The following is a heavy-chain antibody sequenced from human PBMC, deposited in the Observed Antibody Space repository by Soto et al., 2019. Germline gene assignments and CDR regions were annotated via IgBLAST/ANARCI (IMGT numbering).Heavy chain of an antibody. CDR1: GFTFNNYA. CDR2: ISGGGGNT. Sequence: LLLESGGGLVQPGGSLRLSCVVSGFTFNNYAMTWVRQASGKGLEWVSTISGGGGNTYYANSVKGRFTVSRDNSKNTLYLQMSSLRAEDTALDFCAKDIMSSWYYFDYWGQGTLVTVSS. CDR3: AKDIMSSWYYFDY. D-gene: IGHD6-13*01. V-gene: IGHV3-23*01. J-gene: IGHJ4*02.